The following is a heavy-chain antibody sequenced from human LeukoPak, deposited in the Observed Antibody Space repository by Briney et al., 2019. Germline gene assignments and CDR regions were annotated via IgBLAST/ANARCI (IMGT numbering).Heavy chain of an antibody. CDR2: INHSGST. CDR1: GGSFSGYY. CDR3: ASEGKDNAFDI. Sequence: SETLSLTCAVYGGSFSGYYWSWIRQPPGKGLEWIGEINHSGSTNYNPSLKSRVIISVDTSKNQFSLKLSSVTAADTAVYYCASEGKDNAFDIWGQGTMVTVSS. J-gene: IGHJ3*02. V-gene: IGHV4-34*01.